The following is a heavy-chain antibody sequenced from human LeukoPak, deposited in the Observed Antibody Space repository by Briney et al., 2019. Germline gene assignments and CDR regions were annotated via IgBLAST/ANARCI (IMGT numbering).Heavy chain of an antibody. CDR3: AREGYCSSTSCYKVFDY. J-gene: IGHJ4*02. D-gene: IGHD2-2*02. CDR2: IYYSGST. V-gene: IGHV4-59*01. CDR1: GGSISSYY. Sequence: PSGTLSLTCTVSGGSISSYYWSWIRQPPGKGLEWIGYIYYSGSTNYNPSLKSRVTVSVDTSKNQFSLKLSSVTAADTAVYYCAREGYCSSTSCYKVFDYWGQGTLVTVSS.